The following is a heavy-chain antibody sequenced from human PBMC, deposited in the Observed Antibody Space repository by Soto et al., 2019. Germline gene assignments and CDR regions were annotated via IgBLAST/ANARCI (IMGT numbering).Heavy chain of an antibody. CDR1: GGSFSGYY. CDR3: ARPRRSLYGSGHNWFDP. V-gene: IGHV4-34*01. CDR2: INHSGST. J-gene: IGHJ5*02. D-gene: IGHD3-10*01. Sequence: LSLTCAVYGGSFSGYYWSWIRQPPGKGLEWIGEINHSGSTNYNPSLKSRVTISVDTSKNQFSLKLSSVTAADTAVYYCARPRRSLYGSGHNWFDPWGQGTLVTVSS.